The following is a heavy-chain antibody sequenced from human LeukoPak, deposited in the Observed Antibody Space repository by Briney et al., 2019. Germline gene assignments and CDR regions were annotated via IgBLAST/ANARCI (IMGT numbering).Heavy chain of an antibody. Sequence: GGSLRLSCAASGFTFSSYSMNWVRQAPGKGLEWVSSISSSSSYIYYADSVKGRFTISRDNAKNSLHLQMNSLRAEDTAVYYCAREFYSNYACDYWGQGTLVTVSS. J-gene: IGHJ4*02. CDR3: AREFYSNYACDY. V-gene: IGHV3-21*01. CDR1: GFTFSSYS. D-gene: IGHD4-11*01. CDR2: ISSSSSYI.